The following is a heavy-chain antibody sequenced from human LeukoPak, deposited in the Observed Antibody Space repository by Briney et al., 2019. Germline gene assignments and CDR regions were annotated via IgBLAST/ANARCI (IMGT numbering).Heavy chain of an antibody. Sequence: SETLSLTCTVSGGSISSSTYYWAWVRQPPGKGLEWIASIYYSGSTYYNPSLKSRVTISVDTSKNQFSLKLSSVTAADTAVYYCARGRYYFDYWGQGTLVTVSS. CDR1: GGSISSSTYY. CDR2: IYYSGST. CDR3: ARGRYYFDY. J-gene: IGHJ4*02. V-gene: IGHV4-39*07.